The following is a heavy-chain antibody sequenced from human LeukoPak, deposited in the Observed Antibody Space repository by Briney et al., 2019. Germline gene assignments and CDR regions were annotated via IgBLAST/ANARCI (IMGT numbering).Heavy chain of an antibody. V-gene: IGHV4-59*11. D-gene: IGHD3-10*01. CDR2: IHYSGYT. CDR1: GGSISSHY. CDR3: ARDRGSGGIDY. Sequence: PSETLSLTCTLSGGSISSHYWSWIRQPPGKGLEWIGYIHYSGYTNYNPSLKSRVTISVDTSKNQFSLKLSSVTAAGTAVYYCARDRGSGGIDYWGQGTLVTVSS. J-gene: IGHJ4*02.